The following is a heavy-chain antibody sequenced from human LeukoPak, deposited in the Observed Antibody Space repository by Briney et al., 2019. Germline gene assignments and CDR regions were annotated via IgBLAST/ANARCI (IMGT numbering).Heavy chain of an antibody. CDR1: GYTFTTYY. V-gene: IGHV1-46*01. Sequence: GASVKVSCKASGYTFTTYYMHWVRQAPGQGLEWMAIINPSGSGTSYAQKFQGRFTMTGDTSTSTVHMEVSSLRSEDTAIYYCARDRGSHDYCMDVWGQGTTVTVSS. D-gene: IGHD4/OR15-4a*01. CDR3: ARDRGSHDYCMDV. CDR2: INPSGSGT. J-gene: IGHJ6*02.